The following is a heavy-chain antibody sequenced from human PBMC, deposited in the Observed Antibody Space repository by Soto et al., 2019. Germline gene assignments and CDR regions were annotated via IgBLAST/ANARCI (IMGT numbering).Heavy chain of an antibody. Sequence: QVQLVQSGAEVKKPGASVKVSCKASGYTFTSYDINWVRQATGQGLEWMGWMNPNSGNTGYAQKFQGRVTMTRNTSISTAYMELSSLRSEDTAVYYCARDSRRYYDFWSRYYPNYYYYGMDVWGQGTTVTVSS. CDR1: GYTFTSYD. CDR2: MNPNSGNT. CDR3: ARDSRRYYDFWSRYYPNYYYYGMDV. V-gene: IGHV1-8*01. D-gene: IGHD3-3*01. J-gene: IGHJ6*02.